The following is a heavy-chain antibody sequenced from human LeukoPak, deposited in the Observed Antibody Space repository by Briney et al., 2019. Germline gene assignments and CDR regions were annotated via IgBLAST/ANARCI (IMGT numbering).Heavy chain of an antibody. J-gene: IGHJ4*02. D-gene: IGHD6-13*01. Sequence: GGSLRLSCAASGFTFSSYAMTWVRQAPGKGLEWVSTISDSGASTYYADSVKGRFTISRDNSKNTLYLQMNSLRAEDAALYYCAKDRLPDGRWSLDYWGQGTLVTVSS. CDR2: ISDSGAST. CDR1: GFTFSSYA. CDR3: AKDRLPDGRWSLDY. V-gene: IGHV3-23*01.